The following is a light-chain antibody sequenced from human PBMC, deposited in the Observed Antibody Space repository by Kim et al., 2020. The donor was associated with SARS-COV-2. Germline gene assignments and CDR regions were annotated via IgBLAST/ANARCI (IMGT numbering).Light chain of an antibody. CDR3: QVWDSTSDHCV. V-gene: IGLV3-21*04. Sequence: SYELTQPPSVSVAPGQTAEITCGGNNIGSKDVHWYQQKPGQAPVVVMFHDTGRPSGIPERFSGSNSGNTATLTISRVEAGDEADYYCQVWDSTSDHCVFGPGTKVTVL. J-gene: IGLJ1*01. CDR1: NIGSKD. CDR2: HDT.